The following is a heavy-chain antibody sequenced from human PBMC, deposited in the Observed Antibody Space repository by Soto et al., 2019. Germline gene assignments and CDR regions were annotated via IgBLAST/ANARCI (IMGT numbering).Heavy chain of an antibody. V-gene: IGHV3-33*01. D-gene: IGHD3-10*01. J-gene: IGHJ5*02. CDR2: IWYEGTTK. CDR1: GFSLSNYG. CDR3: ASDVGSFGSPRWLDT. Sequence: GGSLRLSCVASGFSLSNYGMHWVRQAPGKGLEWIALIWYEGTTKYSTDSMKGRFSISRDESKNTLYLQLNSLRAEDTATYYCASDVGSFGSPRWLDTWGQGPLVTVSS.